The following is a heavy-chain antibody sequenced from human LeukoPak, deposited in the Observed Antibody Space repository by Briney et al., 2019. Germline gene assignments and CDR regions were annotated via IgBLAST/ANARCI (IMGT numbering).Heavy chain of an antibody. CDR3: ARDRYDILTGWYYFDY. V-gene: IGHV4-30-4*01. CDR1: GGSISSGDYY. J-gene: IGHJ4*02. D-gene: IGHD3-9*01. Sequence: SQTLSLTCTVSGGSISSGDYYWSWIRQPPGKGLEWIGYIYYSGSTYYNPSLKSRVTISVDTSKNQFSLKLSSVTAADTAVYYCARDRYDILTGWYYFDYWGQGTLVTVSS. CDR2: IYYSGST.